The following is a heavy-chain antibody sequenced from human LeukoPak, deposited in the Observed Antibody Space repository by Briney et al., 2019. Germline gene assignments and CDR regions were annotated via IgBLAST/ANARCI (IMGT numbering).Heavy chain of an antibody. V-gene: IGHV3-30*04. CDR3: ARAIFGVVIPNFDY. D-gene: IGHD3-3*01. CDR1: GFTFSSYA. J-gene: IGHJ4*02. Sequence: GGSLRLSCAASGFTFSSYAMHWVRQAPGKGLEWVAVISYDGSNKYYADSVKGRFTISRDNSKNTLYLQMNSLRAEDTAVYYCARAIFGVVIPNFDYWGQGTLVTVSS. CDR2: ISYDGSNK.